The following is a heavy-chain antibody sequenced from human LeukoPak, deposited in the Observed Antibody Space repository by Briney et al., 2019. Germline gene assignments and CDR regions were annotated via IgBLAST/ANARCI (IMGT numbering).Heavy chain of an antibody. J-gene: IGHJ4*02. CDR3: ATPSIAVAGTDPWDY. CDR1: GYTLTELS. Sequence: GASVKVSCKVSGYTLTELSMHWVRQAPGKGLEWMGGFDPEDGETIYAQKFQGRVTMTEDTSTDTAYMELSSLRSEDTAVYYCATPSIAVAGTDPWDYWGQGTLVTVST. CDR2: FDPEDGET. V-gene: IGHV1-24*01. D-gene: IGHD6-19*01.